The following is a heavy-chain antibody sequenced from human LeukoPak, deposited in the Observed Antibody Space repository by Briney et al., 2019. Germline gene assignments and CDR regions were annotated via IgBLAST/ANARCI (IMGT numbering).Heavy chain of an antibody. Sequence: SGTLSLTCAVSGVSISSSEWWIWVRQPPGQGLEWIGEIHRDGRTRYNPSLKSRVTMSMDYSKNQFSLSVASVTAADTAIYYCGKTDIYFNPIDYWGPGSLVTVSS. V-gene: IGHV4-4*02. CDR2: IHRDGRT. CDR3: GKTDIYFNPIDY. D-gene: IGHD3-9*01. CDR1: GVSISSSEW. J-gene: IGHJ4*02.